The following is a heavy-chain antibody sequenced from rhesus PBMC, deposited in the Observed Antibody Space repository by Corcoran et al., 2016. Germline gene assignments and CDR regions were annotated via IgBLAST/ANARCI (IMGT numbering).Heavy chain of an antibody. V-gene: IGHV4-160*01. CDR2: ISGSGGST. CDR3: ARESVLVVVAIGAFDY. Sequence: QVQLQESGPGLVTPSETLSLTCAVSGGSIRSNYWSWIRQPQGKGLEWIGRISGSGGSTDYNPSLKSLVTISTGTSNNHFSLRLSSVPAADTAVYYCARESVLVVVAIGAFDYWGQGVLVTVSS. J-gene: IGHJ4*01. CDR1: GGSIRSNY. D-gene: IGHD2-21*01.